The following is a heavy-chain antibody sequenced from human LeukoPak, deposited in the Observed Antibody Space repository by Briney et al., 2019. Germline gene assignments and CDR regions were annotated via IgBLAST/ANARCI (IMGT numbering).Heavy chain of an antibody. D-gene: IGHD6-19*01. Sequence: SETLSLTCTVSGGSISSSSYYWGWIRQPPGKGLEWIGSIYYSGSTYYNPSLKSRVTISVDTSKNQFSLKLSSVTAADTAVYYCARLEGYSSNPSEYWGQGTLVTVSS. CDR3: ARLEGYSSNPSEY. J-gene: IGHJ4*02. V-gene: IGHV4-39*01. CDR1: GGSISSSSYY. CDR2: IYYSGST.